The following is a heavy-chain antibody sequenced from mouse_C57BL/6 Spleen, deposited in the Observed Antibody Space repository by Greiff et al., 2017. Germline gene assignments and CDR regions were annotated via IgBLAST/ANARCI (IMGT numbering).Heavy chain of an antibody. J-gene: IGHJ2*01. Sequence: EVQLQQSGPELVKPGASVKIPCKASGYTFTDYNMDWVKQSHGKSLEWIGDINPNNGSTIYNQKFKGKATLTVDKSSSTAYMEIRSLTSEDTAVYYCARTLMTAVVAFDYWGQGTTLTVSS. CDR1: GYTFTDYN. CDR2: INPNNGST. CDR3: ARTLMTAVVAFDY. D-gene: IGHD1-1*01. V-gene: IGHV1-18*01.